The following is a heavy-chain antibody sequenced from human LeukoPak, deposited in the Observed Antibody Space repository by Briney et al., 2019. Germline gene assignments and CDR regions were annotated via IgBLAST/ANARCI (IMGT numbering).Heavy chain of an antibody. D-gene: IGHD1-7*01. V-gene: IGHV4-59*01. CDR3: AKSNQPYNWNYVGGLDY. J-gene: IGHJ4*02. Sequence: SETLSLTCTVSGGSISSYYWSWIRQPPGKGLEWIGYIYYSGSTNYNPSLKSRVTISVDTSKNQFSLKLSSVTAADMALYYCAKSNQPYNWNYVGGLDYWGQGTLVTVSS. CDR2: IYYSGST. CDR1: GGSISSYY.